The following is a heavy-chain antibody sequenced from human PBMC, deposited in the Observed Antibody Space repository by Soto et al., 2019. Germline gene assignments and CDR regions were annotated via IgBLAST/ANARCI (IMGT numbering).Heavy chain of an antibody. CDR3: VRDNYGLDL. V-gene: IGHV3-74*01. CDR2: IVSDGSSA. Sequence: EVQLVESGGGLVQPGGSLRLSCVASGFTFSKYWMQWVRQAPGKGLVWVSHIVSDGSSATYADSVKGRFSISRDNAKNTLFLQMNSLRADDTAVYYCVRDNYGLDLWGQGTLVTVSS. CDR1: GFTFSKYW. J-gene: IGHJ5*02. D-gene: IGHD3-16*01.